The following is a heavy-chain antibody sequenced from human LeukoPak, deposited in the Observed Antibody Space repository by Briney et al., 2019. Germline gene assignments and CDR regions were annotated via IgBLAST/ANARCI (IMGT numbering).Heavy chain of an antibody. D-gene: IGHD3-10*01. Sequence: GGSLRLSCAASGFTFSSYAMTWVRQAPGKGLEWVSSISGSDGSTYYADSVKGRFTISRDNSKNTLYLQMNSLRAEDTAVYYCAYMRGLYYGIDYWGQGTLVTVSS. CDR3: AYMRGLYYGIDY. CDR2: ISGSDGST. J-gene: IGHJ4*02. CDR1: GFTFSSYA. V-gene: IGHV3-23*01.